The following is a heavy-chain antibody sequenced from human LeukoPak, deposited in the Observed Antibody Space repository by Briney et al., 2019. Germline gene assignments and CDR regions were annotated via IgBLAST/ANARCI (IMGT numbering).Heavy chain of an antibody. D-gene: IGHD3-10*01. Sequence: GGSLRLSCAASGFTFSSYAMTWVRQAPGKGLEWVSSISGSDGSTYYADSVKGRFTISRDNSKNTLYLQMNSLRAEDTAVYYCAYMRGLYYGIDYWGQGTLVTVSS. CDR3: AYMRGLYYGIDY. CDR2: ISGSDGST. J-gene: IGHJ4*02. CDR1: GFTFSSYA. V-gene: IGHV3-23*01.